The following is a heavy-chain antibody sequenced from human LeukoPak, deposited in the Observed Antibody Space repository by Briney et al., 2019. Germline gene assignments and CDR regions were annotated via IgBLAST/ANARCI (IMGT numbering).Heavy chain of an antibody. V-gene: IGHV3-48*01. CDR3: VRDNSRGQSLGVIY. J-gene: IGHJ4*02. CDR2: ISADSSTV. Sequence: PGGSLRLSCAASGFTFSTYNMNWVRQAPGKGLEWISYISADSSTVQYADSVRGRITTSRDNAKNSLYLQMNSLRAEDTAVYYCVRDNSRGQSLGVIYWGQGSLVTVSS. CDR1: GFTFSTYN. D-gene: IGHD3-22*01.